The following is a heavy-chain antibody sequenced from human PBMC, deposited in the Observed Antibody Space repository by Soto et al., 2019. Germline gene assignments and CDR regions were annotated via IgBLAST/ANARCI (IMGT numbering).Heavy chain of an antibody. V-gene: IGHV1-2*02. D-gene: IGHD3-22*01. CDR1: GYTFTGEY. J-gene: IGHJ6*02. Sequence: SVNVSFKASGYTFTGEYMRWGRQAPVQGIEWMGWINPNSGGTNYAQKFQGRVTMTRDTSISTAYMELSRLRSDDTAVYYCARMPINMIVVVITPDYGMDVWVQGTRVTVYS. CDR3: ARMPINMIVVVITPDYGMDV. CDR2: INPNSGGT.